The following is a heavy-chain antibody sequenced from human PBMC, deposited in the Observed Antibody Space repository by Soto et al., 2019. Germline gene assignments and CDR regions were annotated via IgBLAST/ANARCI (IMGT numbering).Heavy chain of an antibody. CDR1: GFTFGDYA. J-gene: IGHJ6*02. Sequence: PGGSLRLSCAASGFTFGDYAMHWVRQAPGKGLEWVSGMNWNGVDIGYLDSVKGRFTISRDNARNSLHLQMNSLRAEDTALYYCAKDVSSTWYSGMDVWGQGTTVTVSS. CDR3: AKDVSSTWYSGMDV. D-gene: IGHD6-13*01. V-gene: IGHV3-9*01. CDR2: MNWNGVDI.